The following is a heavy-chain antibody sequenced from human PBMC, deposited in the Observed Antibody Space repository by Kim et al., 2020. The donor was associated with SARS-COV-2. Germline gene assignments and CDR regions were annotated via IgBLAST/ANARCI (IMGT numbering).Heavy chain of an antibody. J-gene: IGHJ4*02. V-gene: IGHV3-11*04. Sequence: CDATSVKGRFTISRNNDKNSLYLQMNSRRAEDTAVYYCAKGGGSYYYFDYWGQGTLVTVSS. CDR3: AKGGGSYYYFDY. D-gene: IGHD1-26*01.